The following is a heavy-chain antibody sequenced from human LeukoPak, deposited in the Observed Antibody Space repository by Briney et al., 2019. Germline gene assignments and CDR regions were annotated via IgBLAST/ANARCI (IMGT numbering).Heavy chain of an antibody. D-gene: IGHD3-10*01. CDR2: ITGSGSAT. J-gene: IGHJ4*02. CDR3: ARGSSFFGHYFDY. CDR1: GLTFTNYA. Sequence: GGSLRLSCAASGLTFTNYAINWVRPAPAKGRAWVSTITGSGSATYYADSVKGRFTISRDKSKSTLDLQMNTLRAEGTAVYYCARGSSFFGHYFDYWGQGTLVTVSS. V-gene: IGHV3-23*01.